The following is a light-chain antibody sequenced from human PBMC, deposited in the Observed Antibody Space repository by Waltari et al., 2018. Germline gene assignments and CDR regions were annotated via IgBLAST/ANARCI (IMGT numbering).Light chain of an antibody. CDR1: QSVSSH. CDR3: QHYDNWLYS. V-gene: IGKV3-15*01. CDR2: GAS. Sequence: EIVITQSPPTPSLSPGDRATPFCRASQSVSSHLAWYQQKPGQAPRLLLFGASTRATGTPARFRGSGSGTEFTLTISSLQSEDFAVYYCQHYDNWLYSFGQGTKVEIK. J-gene: IGKJ2*03.